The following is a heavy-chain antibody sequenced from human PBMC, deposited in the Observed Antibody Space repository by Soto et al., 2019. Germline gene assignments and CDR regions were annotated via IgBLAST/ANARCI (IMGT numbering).Heavy chain of an antibody. CDR2: INHRGNT. Sequence: QVQLQQWGAGLLKPSETLSLTCAVYGGFFSGYYWSWIRQPPGKGLQWIGEINHRGNTNYNPSLKSRVTISVDTSKTQFPLRLSSGTAADAAVDYCSRVVIARRVFQDWGQGALVTVSS. CDR3: SRVVIARRVFQD. V-gene: IGHV4-34*01. D-gene: IGHD3-22*01. CDR1: GGFFSGYY. J-gene: IGHJ1*01.